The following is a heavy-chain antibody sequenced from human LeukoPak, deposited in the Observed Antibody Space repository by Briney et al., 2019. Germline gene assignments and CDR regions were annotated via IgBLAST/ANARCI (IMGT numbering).Heavy chain of an antibody. J-gene: IGHJ1*01. Sequence: PETLSLTCAVYGGSFSGYYWSWIRQPPGKGLEWIGEINHSGSTNYNPSLKSRVTISVDTSKNQFSLKLSSVTAADTAVYHCARVRAGLRGNFQHWGQGTLVTVSS. D-gene: IGHD4-17*01. V-gene: IGHV4-34*01. CDR3: ARVRAGLRGNFQH. CDR2: INHSGST. CDR1: GGSFSGYY.